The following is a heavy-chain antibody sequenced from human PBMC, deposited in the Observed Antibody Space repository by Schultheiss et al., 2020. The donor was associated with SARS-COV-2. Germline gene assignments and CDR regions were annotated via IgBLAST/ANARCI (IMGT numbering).Heavy chain of an antibody. CDR1: GYTFTGYY. Sequence: ASVKVSCKASGYTFTGYYMHWVRQAPGQGLEWMGRINPNSGGTNYAQKLQGRVTMTTDTSTSTAYMELRSLRSDDTAVYYCARLGDDFWSGPPGWFDPWGQGTLVTVSS. V-gene: IGHV1-2*06. D-gene: IGHD3-3*01. CDR2: INPNSGGT. CDR3: ARLGDDFWSGPPGWFDP. J-gene: IGHJ5*02.